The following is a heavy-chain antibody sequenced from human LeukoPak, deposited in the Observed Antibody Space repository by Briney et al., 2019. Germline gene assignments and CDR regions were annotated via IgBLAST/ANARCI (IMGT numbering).Heavy chain of an antibody. V-gene: IGHV5-51*01. CDR2: IYPGDSDT. CDR3: ARRRYYASDDAFDI. CDR1: GYRFTSYW. Sequence: GESLKISCKGSGYRFTSYWIAWVRQMPGKGLEWMGIIYPGDSDTRYSPSLQGQVTISGDKSISTAYLQWSSLKASDTAMYYCARRRYYASDDAFDIWGQGTMATVSS. D-gene: IGHD3-10*01. J-gene: IGHJ3*02.